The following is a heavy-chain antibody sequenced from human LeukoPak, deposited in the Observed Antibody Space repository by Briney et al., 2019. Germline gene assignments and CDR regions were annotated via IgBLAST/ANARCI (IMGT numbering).Heavy chain of an antibody. CDR1: GFTFSSYG. D-gene: IGHD2-21*02. J-gene: IGHJ4*02. CDR3: AKGQGCGDGCYMFEH. CDR2: ISYDGSNK. Sequence: GRSLRLSCAASGFTFSSYGMHWVRQAPGKGLEWVAVISYDGSNKYYADSVKGRFTISRDNSKNTLYLQMNSLRAEDTAVYYCAKGQGCGDGCYMFEHWGQGILVTVSS. V-gene: IGHV3-30*18.